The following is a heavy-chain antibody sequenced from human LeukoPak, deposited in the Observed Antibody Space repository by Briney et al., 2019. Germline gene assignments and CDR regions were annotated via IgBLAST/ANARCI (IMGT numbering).Heavy chain of an antibody. D-gene: IGHD3-22*01. CDR2: ITSIGDYI. CDR3: ARWGYHSRGYYPYLDAFDI. V-gene: IGHV3-21*06. J-gene: IGHJ3*02. Sequence: PGGSLRLSCAASGFTFNSYSMNWVRRAPGKGLEWVSSITSIGDYIFYADSMKGRFTISRDNAENSLYLEMNSLRAEDTAVYYCARWGYHSRGYYPYLDAFDIWGQGTMVTVSS. CDR1: GFTFNSYS.